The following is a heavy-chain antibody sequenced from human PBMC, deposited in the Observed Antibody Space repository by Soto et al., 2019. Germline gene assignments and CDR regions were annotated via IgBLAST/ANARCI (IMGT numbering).Heavy chain of an antibody. CDR3: AKDMAYVARSWYSFDY. CDR1: GFTFDDYA. V-gene: IGHV3-9*01. CDR2: ISWNSGSI. Sequence: EVQLVESGGGWVQPGRSLRLSCAASGFTFDDYAMHWVRQTPGKGLEWVSGISWNSGSIGYADSVKGRFTISRDNAKNSLYLQMNSLRAEDTALYYCAKDMAYVARSWYSFDYWGQGTLVIVSS. J-gene: IGHJ4*02. D-gene: IGHD6-13*01.